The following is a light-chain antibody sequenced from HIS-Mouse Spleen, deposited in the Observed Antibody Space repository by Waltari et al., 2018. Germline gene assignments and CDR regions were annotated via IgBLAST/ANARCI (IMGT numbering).Light chain of an antibody. Sequence: QSALTQPRSVSGSPGQSVTISCTGTSSDVGGYNYVSWYQQHPGKAPKPMIYDVSKWPSGVPDRFSGSKSGNTASLTISGLQAEDEADYYCCSYAGSYRVFGTGTKVTVL. V-gene: IGLV2-11*01. CDR3: CSYAGSYRV. CDR2: DVS. CDR1: SSDVGGYNY. J-gene: IGLJ1*01.